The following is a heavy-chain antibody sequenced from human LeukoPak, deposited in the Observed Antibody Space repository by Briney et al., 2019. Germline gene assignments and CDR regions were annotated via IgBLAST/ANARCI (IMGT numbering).Heavy chain of an antibody. J-gene: IGHJ3*02. V-gene: IGHV7-4-1*02. CDR2: INTNTGNP. D-gene: IGHD3-22*01. Sequence: ASVKVSCKASGYTFTSYAMNWVRQAPGQGLEWMGWINTNTGNPTYAQGFTGRFVFSLDTSVSTAYLQISSLKAEDTAVYYCARGRLRYYYDSSGPGDAFDIWGQGTMVTVSS. CDR3: ARGRLRYYYDSSGPGDAFDI. CDR1: GYTFTSYA.